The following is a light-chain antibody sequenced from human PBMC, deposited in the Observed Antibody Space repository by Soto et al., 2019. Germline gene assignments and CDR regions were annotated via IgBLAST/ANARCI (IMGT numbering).Light chain of an antibody. Sequence: EIVLTQSPGTLYLSPGERATLSCRASQSVSSFLAWYQQKPGQAPRLLIYDASSRATGIPDRFSGSGSGTDFTLTISRLESEDFAVYFCQQYDSSPQAFGLGTKVEIK. CDR3: QQYDSSPQA. J-gene: IGKJ1*01. CDR2: DAS. V-gene: IGKV3-20*01. CDR1: QSVSSF.